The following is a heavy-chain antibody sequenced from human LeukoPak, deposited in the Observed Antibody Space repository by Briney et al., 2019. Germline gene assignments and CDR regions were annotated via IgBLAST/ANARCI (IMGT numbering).Heavy chain of an antibody. CDR2: IYTSGST. CDR3: ARVTYDFWSGYYYYMDV. Sequence: PSQTLSLTCTVSGGSLSSGSYYWSWIRQPAGKGLEWIGRIYTSGSTNYNPFLKSRVTISVDTSKNQFSLKLSSVTAADTAVYYCARVTYDFWSGYYYYMDVWGKGTTVTVSS. CDR1: GGSLSSGSYY. D-gene: IGHD3-3*01. V-gene: IGHV4-61*02. J-gene: IGHJ6*03.